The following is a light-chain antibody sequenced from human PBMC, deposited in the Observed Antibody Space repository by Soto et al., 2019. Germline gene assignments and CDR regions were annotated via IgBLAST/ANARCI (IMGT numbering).Light chain of an antibody. CDR1: QSVSSS. J-gene: IGKJ1*01. Sequence: EIVMTQSPATLSVSPGERATLSCRASQSVSSSLAWYQKKPGQAPRLLIYGASTRATGIPARFSGSGSGTECTLTISSLPSEDFAVYYCQQYSNWWTFGQGTRVEIK. V-gene: IGKV3-15*01. CDR3: QQYSNWWT. CDR2: GAS.